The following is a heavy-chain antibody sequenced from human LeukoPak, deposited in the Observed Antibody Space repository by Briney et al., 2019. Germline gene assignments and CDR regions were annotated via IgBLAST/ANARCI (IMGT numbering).Heavy chain of an antibody. J-gene: IGHJ4*02. CDR2: ISSSSSYI. CDR1: GFTFTSYS. Sequence: GGSLRLSCAASGFTFTSYSMNWVRQAPGKGLEWVSSISSSSSYIYYADSVKGRFTISRDNAKNSLYLQMNSLRAEDTAVYYCARDRGAGDPYYFDYWGQGTLVTVSS. V-gene: IGHV3-21*01. CDR3: ARDRGAGDPYYFDY. D-gene: IGHD3-10*01.